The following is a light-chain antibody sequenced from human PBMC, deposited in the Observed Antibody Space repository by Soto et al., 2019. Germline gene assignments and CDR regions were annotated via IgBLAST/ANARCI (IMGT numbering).Light chain of an antibody. V-gene: IGLV2-8*01. Sequence: LTQPPSASGSPGQSVATSCTGTSSDVGGYNYVSWYQQHPGKAPKLMIYEVNKRPSGVPDRFSGSKSGNTASLTVSGLQAEDEADYYCSSYAGSSNVFGTGTKVTVL. CDR2: EVN. J-gene: IGLJ1*01. CDR1: SSDVGGYNY. CDR3: SSYAGSSNV.